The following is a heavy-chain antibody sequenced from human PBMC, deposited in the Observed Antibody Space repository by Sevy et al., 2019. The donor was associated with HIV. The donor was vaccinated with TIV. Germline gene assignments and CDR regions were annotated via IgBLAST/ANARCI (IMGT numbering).Heavy chain of an antibody. D-gene: IGHD5-18*01. V-gene: IGHV3-15*04. J-gene: IGHJ6*02. Sequence: GGSLRLSCTASGFTFSTYAMSWVRQVPGKGLEWVGRIVNDPDGGTTDYAAPVKGRFIISRDDSKNTLYLQMNSLKTEDTAVYYCSTDIVVQSGYSYDFSRINPDFSHNSGADVWGQGTTVTVSS. CDR3: STDIVVQSGYSYDFSRINPDFSHNSGADV. CDR2: IVNDPDGGTT. CDR1: GFTFSTYA.